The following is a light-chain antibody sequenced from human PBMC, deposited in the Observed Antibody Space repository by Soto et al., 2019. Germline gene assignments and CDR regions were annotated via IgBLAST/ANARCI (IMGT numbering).Light chain of an antibody. J-gene: IGLJ2*01. Sequence: QSALTQPASVSGSPGPSITISCTGTSSDVGAFNYVSWYQQHPGKAPKLLIYDVNNRPSGVSDRFSGSKSGNTASLTISGLQAGDEADYYCSSYTGSSSVVFGGGTKLTVL. CDR2: DVN. V-gene: IGLV2-14*03. CDR1: SSDVGAFNY. CDR3: SSYTGSSSVV.